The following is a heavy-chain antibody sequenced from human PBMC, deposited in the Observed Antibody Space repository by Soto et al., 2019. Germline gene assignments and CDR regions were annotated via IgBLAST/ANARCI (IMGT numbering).Heavy chain of an antibody. D-gene: IGHD1-26*01. CDR3: AAPLGGSYLSAFDY. CDR1: GFTFTSSA. V-gene: IGHV1-58*01. J-gene: IGHJ4*02. CDR2: IVVGSGNT. Sequence: QMPLVQSGPEVKKPGTSVKVSCKASGFTFTSSAVQWVRQARGQRLEWIGWIVVGSGNTNYAQKFQERVTITRDMSTSTAYMELSSLRSEDTAVYYCAAPLGGSYLSAFDYWGQGTLVTVSS.